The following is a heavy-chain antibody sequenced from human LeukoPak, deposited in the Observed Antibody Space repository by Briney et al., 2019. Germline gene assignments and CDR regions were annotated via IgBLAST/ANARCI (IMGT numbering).Heavy chain of an antibody. D-gene: IGHD5-18*01. CDR3: ARLGYSYGHTYFDY. J-gene: IGHJ4*02. CDR1: GFSFSSYS. CDR2: ISSSSSTI. Sequence: GGSLRLSCAASGFSFSSYSMNWVRQAPGKGLEWVSYISSSSSTIYYVDSVKGRFTTSRDNAKNSLYLQMNSLRAEDTAVYYCARLGYSYGHTYFDYWGQGTLVTVSS. V-gene: IGHV3-48*01.